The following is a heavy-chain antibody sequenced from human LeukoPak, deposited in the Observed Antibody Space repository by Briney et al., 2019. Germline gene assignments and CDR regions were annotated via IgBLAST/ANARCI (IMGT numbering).Heavy chain of an antibody. CDR2: IYTSGST. D-gene: IGHD2-15*01. V-gene: IGHV4-61*02. J-gene: IGHJ6*03. CDR3: ARDHCSGGSCYRDYYYYYMDV. CDR1: GGSISSGSYY. Sequence: SETLSLTCTVSGGSISSGSYYWSWIRRPAGKGLEWIGRIYTSGSTNYNPSLKSRVTISVDTSKNQFSLKLSSVTAADTAVYYCARDHCSGGSCYRDYYYYYMDVWGKGTTVTVSS.